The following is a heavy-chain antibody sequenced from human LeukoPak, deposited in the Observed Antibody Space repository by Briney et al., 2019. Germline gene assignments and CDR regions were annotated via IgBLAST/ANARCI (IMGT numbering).Heavy chain of an antibody. Sequence: GASVKVSCKASGYTFTSYVLNWVRQATGQGLEWVGWMNPNTGQTGFAQNFQGRVTMTRDTSIGTAYMELSSLRFEDTAVYYCARDSGANSGWFDPWGQGTPVTVSS. CDR1: GYTFTSYV. J-gene: IGHJ5*02. D-gene: IGHD4-23*01. CDR3: ARDSGANSGWFDP. CDR2: MNPNTGQT. V-gene: IGHV1-8*01.